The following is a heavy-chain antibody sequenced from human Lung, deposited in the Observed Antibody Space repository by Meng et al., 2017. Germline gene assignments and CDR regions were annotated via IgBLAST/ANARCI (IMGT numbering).Heavy chain of an antibody. J-gene: IGHJ4*02. D-gene: IGHD1-26*01. CDR3: AREGCNSGSCPEDY. V-gene: IGHV1-2*02. CDR2: IDTYSGDT. CDR1: GYSFSDYY. Sequence: QEQLVQSGAEVKKPGASVKVSFQASGYSFSDYYIHWVRQAPGQGLEWMGWIDTYSGDTNYAQKFQGRISMTRDRSLSTGYLELGSLRSDDTAVYYCAREGCNSGSCPEDYWGQGTLVTVSS.